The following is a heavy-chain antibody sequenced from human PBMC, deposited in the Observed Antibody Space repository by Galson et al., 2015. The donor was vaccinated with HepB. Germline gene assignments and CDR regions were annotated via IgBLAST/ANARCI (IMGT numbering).Heavy chain of an antibody. J-gene: IGHJ4*02. V-gene: IGHV1-18*01. CDR3: ARDLSYGYFDY. Sequence: SVKVSCKASGYTFTSYAFSWVRQAPGQGLEWMGWISAYNGNTNYAQKLQGRVTMTTDTSTSTAYMELRTLRSADTAVYYCARDLSYGYFDYWGQRTLVTVSS. D-gene: IGHD5-18*01. CDR1: GYTFTSYA. CDR2: ISAYNGNT.